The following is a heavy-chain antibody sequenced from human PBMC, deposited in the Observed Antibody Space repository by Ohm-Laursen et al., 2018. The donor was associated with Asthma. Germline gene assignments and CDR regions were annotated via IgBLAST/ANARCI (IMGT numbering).Heavy chain of an antibody. D-gene: IGHD2-2*01. CDR1: GFIFSSYA. V-gene: IGHV3-23*01. Sequence: GSLRLSCAASGFIFSSYAMTWVRQAPGKGLEWVSGISSSGGSTSYADDVKGRFIVSRDNSKNTLFLQMNRLRAEDTAVYYCAKITRGYYFDHWGQGTLVTVSS. CDR3: AKITRGYYFDH. CDR2: ISSSGGST. J-gene: IGHJ4*02.